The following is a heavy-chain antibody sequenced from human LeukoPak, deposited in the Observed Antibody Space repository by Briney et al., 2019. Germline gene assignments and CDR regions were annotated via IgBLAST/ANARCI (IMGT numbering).Heavy chain of an antibody. V-gene: IGHV4-4*02. J-gene: IGHJ4*02. CDR3: ARARAGWYDGIDY. D-gene: IGHD6-19*01. CDR1: GDSISSSYW. Sequence: PSETLSLTCTASGDSISSSYWWSWVRQPPGKGLEWIGEIYHSGNTNYNPSLKSRVTISVDNSKNQLSLKLTSVTAADTAVYYCARARAGWYDGIDYWGQGTLVTVSS. CDR2: IYHSGNT.